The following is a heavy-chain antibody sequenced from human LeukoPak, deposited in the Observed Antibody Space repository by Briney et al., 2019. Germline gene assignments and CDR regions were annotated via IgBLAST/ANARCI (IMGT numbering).Heavy chain of an antibody. D-gene: IGHD6-19*01. Sequence: KAGGSLRLSCAASGFTFDDYAMHWVRQAPGKGLEWVSGISWNSGSIGYADSVKGRFTISRDNAKNSLYLQMNSLRAEDTALYYCAKAGIAVAGPFDYWGQGTLVTVSS. J-gene: IGHJ4*02. V-gene: IGHV3-9*01. CDR3: AKAGIAVAGPFDY. CDR2: ISWNSGSI. CDR1: GFTFDDYA.